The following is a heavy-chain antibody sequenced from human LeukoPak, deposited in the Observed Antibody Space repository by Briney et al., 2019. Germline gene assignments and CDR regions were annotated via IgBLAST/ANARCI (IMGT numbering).Heavy chain of an antibody. V-gene: IGHV3-23*01. CDR3: AKDRNSWPTNFDS. CDR1: GVTFSTYP. J-gene: IGHJ4*02. D-gene: IGHD2/OR15-2a*01. Sequence: GGALRLSCAAPGVTFSTYPVNWAAQPPGKGQEWVSAISSSGGSTYYAGSVKGRFSISRDNSKNMLYLQMNSLRVEDTAVYYCAKDRNSWPTNFDSWGQGTLVTVSA. CDR2: ISSSGGST.